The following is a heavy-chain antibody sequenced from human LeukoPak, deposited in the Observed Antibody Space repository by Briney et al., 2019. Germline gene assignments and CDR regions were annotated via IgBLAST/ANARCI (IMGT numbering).Heavy chain of an antibody. D-gene: IGHD1-26*01. CDR3: STGAGDY. J-gene: IGHJ4*02. CDR1: GFTFSSYS. V-gene: IGHV3-48*01. Sequence: PGGSLRLSCAASGFTFSSYSMNWVRQAPGKGLEWVSYISSSSSTIYYADSVKGRFTISRDNSKNRLHLQMNSLRAEDTAVFYCSTGAGDYWGQGTLVTVSS. CDR2: ISSSSSTI.